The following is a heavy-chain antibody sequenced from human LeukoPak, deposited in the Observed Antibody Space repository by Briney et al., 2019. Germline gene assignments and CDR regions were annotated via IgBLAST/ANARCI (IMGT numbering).Heavy chain of an antibody. CDR1: GFIFTNYF. CDR3: ATDRGWRTSGYYLYYFEY. V-gene: IGHV3-7*01. Sequence: GSLRLSCAASGFIFTNYFMSWVRQAPGKGLEWVASIKHDGSEKYYVDSVRGRFTISRDNTMNSLYLQMSSLRAEDTAVYYCATDRGWRTSGYYLYYFEYWGQGTLVTYSS. J-gene: IGHJ4*02. D-gene: IGHD3-3*01. CDR2: IKHDGSEK.